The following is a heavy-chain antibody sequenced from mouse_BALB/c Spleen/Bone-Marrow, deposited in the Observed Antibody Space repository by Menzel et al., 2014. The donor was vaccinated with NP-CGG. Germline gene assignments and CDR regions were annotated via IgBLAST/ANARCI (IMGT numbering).Heavy chain of an antibody. CDR3: ARGHDGYRTWFAY. CDR1: GYSFTDYN. V-gene: IGHV1-39*01. CDR2: TDPSYGGT. J-gene: IGHJ3*01. Sequence: EVQLQQSGPELEKPGASVKMSCKASGYSFTDYNMNWVKQSNGESLEWIGNTDPSYGGTTYNQKFKGKATLTVDKSSSTVYMQLKSLTSEDSAVYYCARGHDGYRTWFAYWGQGTLVTVSA. D-gene: IGHD2-3*01.